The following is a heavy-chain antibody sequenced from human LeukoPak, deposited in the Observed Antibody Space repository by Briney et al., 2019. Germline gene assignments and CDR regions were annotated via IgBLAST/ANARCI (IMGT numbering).Heavy chain of an antibody. Sequence: PGGSLILSCAASGFTLSKYWMHWVRQAPGKGLAWVSRISSDGTTKAYADSVKVRFTISRDSAKYMLYLHMNSLTVDATAMYYCASLGDNYAILGLDYWGQGTLVTVSS. CDR3: ASLGDNYAILGLDY. D-gene: IGHD3-9*01. V-gene: IGHV3-74*01. CDR2: ISSDGTTK. J-gene: IGHJ4*02. CDR1: GFTLSKYW.